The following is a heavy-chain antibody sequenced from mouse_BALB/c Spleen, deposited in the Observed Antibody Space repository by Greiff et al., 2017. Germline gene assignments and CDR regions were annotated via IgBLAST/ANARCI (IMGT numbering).Heavy chain of an antibody. Sequence: EVQGVESGGGLVKPGGSLKLSCAASGFTFSSYAMSWVRQSPEKRLEWVAEISSGGSYTYYPDTVKGRFTISRDNAKNTLYLEMSSLRSEDTAMYYCARDKSYCGAQHAMDYWGQGTSVTVSS. CDR1: GFTFSSYA. J-gene: IGHJ4*01. CDR3: ARDKSYCGAQHAMDY. D-gene: IGHD1-2*01. V-gene: IGHV5-9-4*01. CDR2: ISSGGSYT.